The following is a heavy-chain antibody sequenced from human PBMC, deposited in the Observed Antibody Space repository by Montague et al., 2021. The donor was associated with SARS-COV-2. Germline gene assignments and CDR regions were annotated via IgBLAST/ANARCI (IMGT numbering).Heavy chain of an antibody. CDR3: ARMVTIFSLGGYYYYYGMDV. D-gene: IGHD3-9*01. Sequence: PALVKPTQTLTLTCTFSGFSLSTSGMCVSWIRQPPGKALEWLALIDWDDDKYYSTSLKTRLTISKDTSKNLVVLTMTNMDPVDTATYYCARMVTIFSLGGYYYYYGMDVWGQGTTATVSS. CDR1: GFSLSTSGMC. J-gene: IGHJ6*02. V-gene: IGHV2-70*01. CDR2: IDWDDDK.